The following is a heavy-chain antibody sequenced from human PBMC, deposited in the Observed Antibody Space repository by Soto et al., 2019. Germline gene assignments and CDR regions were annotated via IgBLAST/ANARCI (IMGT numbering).Heavy chain of an antibody. D-gene: IGHD2-21*02. CDR2: ITPSGRST. V-gene: IGHV1-46*01. Sequence: QVQLVQSGAEVKKPGASVKVSCKASGFTFTTYYIHWVRQAPGQGLEWMGMITPSGRSTSYAQKVQGRVTMTGDTSTSTVYMELSSLTSEDTAVYYCAREYVRGVVTSNDAFDIWGQGTLVTVSS. J-gene: IGHJ3*02. CDR1: GFTFTTYY. CDR3: AREYVRGVVTSNDAFDI.